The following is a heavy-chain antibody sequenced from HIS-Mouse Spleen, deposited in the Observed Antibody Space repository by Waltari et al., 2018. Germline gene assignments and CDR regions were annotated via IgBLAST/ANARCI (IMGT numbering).Heavy chain of an antibody. Sequence: QLQLQESGPGLVKPSETLSLTCPVSGGSISRSSYSWGWIRQPPGKGLEWIGSIYYSGSTCYNPSLKSRVTISVDTSKNQFSLKLSSVTAADTAVYYCAREIPYSSSWYDWYFDLWGRGTLVTVSS. CDR1: GGSISRSSYS. V-gene: IGHV4-39*07. CDR3: AREIPYSSSWYDWYFDL. CDR2: IYYSGST. J-gene: IGHJ2*01. D-gene: IGHD6-13*01.